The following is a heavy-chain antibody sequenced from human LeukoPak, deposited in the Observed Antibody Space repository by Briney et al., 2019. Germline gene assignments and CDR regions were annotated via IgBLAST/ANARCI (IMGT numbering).Heavy chain of an antibody. D-gene: IGHD4-17*01. CDR2: ISWNSGSI. CDR3: AKDTGPGSLDYGDYDY. Sequence: GGSLRLPCAASGFTFDDYAMHWVRQAPGKGLEWVSGISWNSGSIGYADSVKGRFTISRDNAKNSLYLQMNSLRAEDTALYYCAKDTGPGSLDYGDYDYWGQGTLVTVSS. V-gene: IGHV3-9*01. CDR1: GFTFDDYA. J-gene: IGHJ4*02.